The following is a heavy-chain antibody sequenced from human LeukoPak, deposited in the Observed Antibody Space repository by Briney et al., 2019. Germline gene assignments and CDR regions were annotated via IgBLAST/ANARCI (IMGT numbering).Heavy chain of an antibody. CDR1: GGSISSYY. CDR3: ARESSSSWYYYYYMDV. CDR2: IYYSGST. J-gene: IGHJ6*03. Sequence: SETLSLTCTVSGGSISSYYWSWIRQPPGKGLEWIGYIYYSGSTNYNPSLKSRVTISVDTSKNQFSLKLSSVTAADTAVYYCARESSSSWYYYYYMDVWGKGTTVTVSS. V-gene: IGHV4-59*12. D-gene: IGHD6-13*01.